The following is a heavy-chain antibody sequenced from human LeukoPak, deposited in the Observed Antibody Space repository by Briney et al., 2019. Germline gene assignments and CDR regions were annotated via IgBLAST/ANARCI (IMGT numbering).Heavy chain of an antibody. CDR1: GGSISSYY. V-gene: IGHV4-59*01. CDR2: IYYSGST. CDR3: ATALGYCTSTSCLNYNYYGMDV. D-gene: IGHD2-2*01. Sequence: SETLSLTCTVSGGSISSYYWSWIRQPPGKGLEWIGCIYYSGSTNYNPSLKSRVTISVDTSKNQFSLKLSSVTAADTAMYYCATALGYCTSTSCLNYNYYGMDVWGQGTTVTVSS. J-gene: IGHJ6*02.